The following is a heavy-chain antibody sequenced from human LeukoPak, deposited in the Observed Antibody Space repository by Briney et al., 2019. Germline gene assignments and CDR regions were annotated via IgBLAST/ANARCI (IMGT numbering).Heavy chain of an antibody. CDR1: GFTFSSYW. CDR2: IKKDGSEK. J-gene: IGHJ5*02. CDR3: ARAWQEWHYYDSSGYYYLNWFDP. V-gene: IGHV3-7*03. D-gene: IGHD3-22*01. Sequence: GGSLRLSCAASGFTFSSYWMSWVRQAPGKGLEWVANIKKDGSEKYYVDSVKGRFTISRDNAKTSLYLQMNSLRAEDTAVYYCARAWQEWHYYDSSGYYYLNWFDPWGQGTLVTVSS.